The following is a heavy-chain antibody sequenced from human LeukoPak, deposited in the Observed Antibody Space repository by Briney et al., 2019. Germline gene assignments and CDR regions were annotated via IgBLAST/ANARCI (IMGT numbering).Heavy chain of an antibody. CDR3: AKAYDSSGYAPLHLPDY. V-gene: IGHV3-23*01. J-gene: IGHJ4*02. Sequence: GGSLRLSCAASGFTFSSYAMSWVRQAPGKGLEWVSAISGSGGSTYYADSVKGRFTISRDNSKNTLYLQMNSLRAEDTAVYYCAKAYDSSGYAPLHLPDYWVQGTLVTVSS. CDR2: ISGSGGST. D-gene: IGHD3-22*01. CDR1: GFTFSSYA.